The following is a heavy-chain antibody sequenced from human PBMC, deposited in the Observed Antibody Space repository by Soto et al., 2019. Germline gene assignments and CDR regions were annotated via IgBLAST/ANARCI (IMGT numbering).Heavy chain of an antibody. D-gene: IGHD6-6*01. V-gene: IGHV3-21*01. CDR1: GFIFRSYS. Sequence: PGGSLRLSCAASGFIFRSYSMAWVRQAPGKGLEWLSYITSSSAYIYYADSVKGRFTISRDNSKNTMYLQMNSLRAEDTAVYYCAKERTIAARRGGYFDYWGQGTLVTVSS. J-gene: IGHJ4*02. CDR3: AKERTIAARRGGYFDY. CDR2: ITSSSAYI.